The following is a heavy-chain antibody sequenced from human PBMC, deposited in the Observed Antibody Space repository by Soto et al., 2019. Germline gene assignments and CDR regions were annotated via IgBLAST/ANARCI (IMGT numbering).Heavy chain of an antibody. V-gene: IGHV3-74*01. CDR1: GFTCSSYW. D-gene: IGHD6-13*01. CDR3: ASSWQQNGMDV. J-gene: IGHJ6*02. Sequence: VGSLRLSCAASGFTCSSYWMHWVRQAPGKGLVWVSRINSDGSSTSYADSVKGRFTISRDNAKNTLYLQMNSLRAEDTAVYYCASSWQQNGMDVWGQGTTVTVSS. CDR2: INSDGSST.